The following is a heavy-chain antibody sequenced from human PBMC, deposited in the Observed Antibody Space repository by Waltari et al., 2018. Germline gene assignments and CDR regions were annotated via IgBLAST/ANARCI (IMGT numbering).Heavy chain of an antibody. CDR2: ISGSGGST. Sequence: EMQLLESGGGLVQPGGSLRLSCAASGFTFSSYAMSWVRQAPGKRLEWVSGISGSGGSTYHADSVKGRFTISRDNSRNTLYLQMNSLRAEDTAVYYCARGLTYCGGDCSWYFDLWGRGTLLTVSS. D-gene: IGHD2-21*02. CDR3: ARGLTYCGGDCSWYFDL. J-gene: IGHJ2*01. V-gene: IGHV3-23*01. CDR1: GFTFSSYA.